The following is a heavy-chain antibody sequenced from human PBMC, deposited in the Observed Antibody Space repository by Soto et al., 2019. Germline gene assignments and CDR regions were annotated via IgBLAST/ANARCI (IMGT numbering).Heavy chain of an antibody. J-gene: IGHJ4*02. CDR1: GGSISSYY. V-gene: IGHV4-59*01. D-gene: IGHD3-22*01. CDR3: ARYDSSLGNTLEGGYFDY. CDR2: IYYSGST. Sequence: SETLSLTCTVSGGSISSYYWSWIRQPPGKGLEWIGYIYYSGSTNYNPSLKSRVTISVDTSKNQFSLKLSSVTAADTAVYYCARYDSSLGNTLEGGYFDYWGQGTLVTVSS.